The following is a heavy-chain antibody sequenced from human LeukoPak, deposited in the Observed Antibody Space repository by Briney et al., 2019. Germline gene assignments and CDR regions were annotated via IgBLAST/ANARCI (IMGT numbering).Heavy chain of an antibody. D-gene: IGHD3-9*01. CDR2: ISYDGSNK. CDR1: GFTFSNYA. V-gene: IGHV3-30-3*01. CDR3: ARDLCFDCLPQPSNYFDP. J-gene: IGHJ5*02. Sequence: PGGSLRLSCAAAGFTFSNYAMHWVRQAPGKGLEWVAVISYDGSNKHYADFVKGLFIISRDNSKNTLYLQMHSLRAEDTAVYYCARDLCFDCLPQPSNYFDPWGQGTLVTVSS.